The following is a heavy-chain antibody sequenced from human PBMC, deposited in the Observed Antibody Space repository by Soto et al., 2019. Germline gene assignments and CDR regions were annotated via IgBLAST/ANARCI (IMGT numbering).Heavy chain of an antibody. D-gene: IGHD2-2*01. Sequence: SETLSLTCTVSGGSISSGGYYWSWIRQHPGKGLEWIGYIYYSGSTYYNPSLKSRVTISVDTSKNQFSLKLSSVTAADTAVYYCARDVSRRYCSSTSCYGGWFDPWGQGTLVTVSS. CDR2: IYYSGST. V-gene: IGHV4-31*03. CDR3: ARDVSRRYCSSTSCYGGWFDP. CDR1: GGSISSGGYY. J-gene: IGHJ5*02.